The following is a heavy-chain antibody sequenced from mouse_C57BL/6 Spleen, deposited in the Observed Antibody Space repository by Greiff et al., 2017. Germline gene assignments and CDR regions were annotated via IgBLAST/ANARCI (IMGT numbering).Heavy chain of an antibody. CDR3: ARNDGYSWFAY. D-gene: IGHD2-3*01. J-gene: IGHJ3*01. Sequence: QVQLQQSGAELVKPGASVKISCKASGYTFTDYYINWVKQRPGQGLEWTGKIGPGSGSTYYNEKFKGKATLTADKSSSTAYMQLSSLTSEDSAVYFCARNDGYSWFAYWGQGTLVTVSA. CDR1: GYTFTDYY. V-gene: IGHV1-77*01. CDR2: IGPGSGST.